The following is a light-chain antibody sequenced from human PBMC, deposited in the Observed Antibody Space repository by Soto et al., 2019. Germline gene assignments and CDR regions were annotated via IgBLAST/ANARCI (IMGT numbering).Light chain of an antibody. Sequence: QSVLTQPASVSGSPGQSITISCTRTSSDIGGYNFVSWYQQHPGKAPKLMIYEVTNRPSGISNRFSGSKSGNTASLTISGVQPEDEADYYCSSYRTMTTLVFGGGTKLTVL. CDR2: EVT. CDR3: SSYRTMTTLV. J-gene: IGLJ2*01. CDR1: SSDIGGYNF. V-gene: IGLV2-14*01.